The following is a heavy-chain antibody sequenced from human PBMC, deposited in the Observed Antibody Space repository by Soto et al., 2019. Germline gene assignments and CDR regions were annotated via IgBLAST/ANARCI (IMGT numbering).Heavy chain of an antibody. CDR1: AASISSYY. V-gene: IGHV4-59*08. D-gene: IGHD2-15*01. CDR3: GRHASDRHGNAEDWYFDL. CDR2: MYNSEDT. Sequence: QVQLQESGPGLVRPSETLSLTCTVSAASISSYYWTWIRQPPGKGLEWIGHMYNSEDTKYNPSLKRRVTMSVDTSKNQFSLRLRSVTAADTAISYCGRHASDRHGNAEDWYFDLWGRGTLVTVSS. J-gene: IGHJ2*01.